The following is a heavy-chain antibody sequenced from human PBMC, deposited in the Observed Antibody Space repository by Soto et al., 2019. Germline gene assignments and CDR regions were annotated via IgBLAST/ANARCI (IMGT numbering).Heavy chain of an antibody. CDR1: GFTFSNAW. CDR3: TTDRNRYHLYSSSWYGAFDY. V-gene: IGHV3-15*01. J-gene: IGHJ4*02. Sequence: GGSLRLSCAASGFTFSNAWMSWVRQAPGKGLEWVGRIKSKTDGGTRDYAAPVKGRFTISRDDSNSTLYLQMNSLKTEDTAVYYCTTDRNRYHLYSSSWYGAFDYWGQGTLVTVSS. CDR2: IKSKTDGGTR. D-gene: IGHD6-13*01.